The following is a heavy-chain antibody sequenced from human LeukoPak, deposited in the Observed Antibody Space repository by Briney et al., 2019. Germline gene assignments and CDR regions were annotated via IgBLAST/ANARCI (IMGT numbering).Heavy chain of an antibody. CDR1: GFTFSSYA. J-gene: IGHJ6*03. D-gene: IGHD2-8*01. Sequence: VGSLRLSCAASGFTFSSYAMNWVRQAPGRGLEWVSGFSGSGGTTYYADSVKGRFTISRDNSKNTLCLQMNSLRAEDTAVYYCANGNRCTSPNCLGYYYFYMDVWGKGTTVTVSS. V-gene: IGHV3-23*01. CDR2: FSGSGGTT. CDR3: ANGNRCTSPNCLGYYYFYMDV.